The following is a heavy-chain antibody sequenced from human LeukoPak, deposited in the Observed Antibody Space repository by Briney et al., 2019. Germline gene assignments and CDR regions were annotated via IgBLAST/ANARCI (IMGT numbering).Heavy chain of an antibody. CDR1: GFSFSSHA. J-gene: IGHJ6*02. V-gene: IGHV3-23*01. D-gene: IGHD2-8*01. Sequence: PGGSLTLSCAASGFSFSSHAMSWVRQAPGKGLEWVSAISGSDAGSTYYADSVKGRFTISRDNSKNTLYLQMNSLRAEDTAVYYCARGPERTGVGTRYYYDMDVWGQGTTVTVSS. CDR3: ARGPERTGVGTRYYYDMDV. CDR2: ISGSDAGST.